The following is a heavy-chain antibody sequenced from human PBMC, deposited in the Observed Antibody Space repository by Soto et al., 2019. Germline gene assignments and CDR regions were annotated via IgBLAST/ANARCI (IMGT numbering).Heavy chain of an antibody. CDR3: ARGPRSNSAEPYYFDY. CDR1: GGTFSSYA. D-gene: IGHD7-27*01. V-gene: IGHV1-69*06. J-gene: IGHJ4*02. Sequence: SGKVSCKATGGTFSSYAMNRVRRAPGQGLEWMGGIIPIFGTANYAQKFQGRVTITADKSTSTAYMELSSLRSEDTAVYYCARGPRSNSAEPYYFDYWGQGTLVTVTS. CDR2: IIPIFGTA.